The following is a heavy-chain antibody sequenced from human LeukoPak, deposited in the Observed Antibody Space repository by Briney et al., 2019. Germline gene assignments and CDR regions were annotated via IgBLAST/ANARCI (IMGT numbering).Heavy chain of an antibody. CDR3: ARGRYDYVWGSYRYSFDS. J-gene: IGHJ4*02. V-gene: IGHV3-21*01. CDR1: GFTFSSYS. CDR2: ISSSSSYI. D-gene: IGHD3-16*02. Sequence: GGSLRLSCAVSGFTFSSYSMNWVRQAPGKGLEWVSSISSSSSYIYYADSVKGRFTISRDNAKNSLYLQMNSLRAEDTAVYYCARGRYDYVWGSYRYSFDSWGQGTLVTVSS.